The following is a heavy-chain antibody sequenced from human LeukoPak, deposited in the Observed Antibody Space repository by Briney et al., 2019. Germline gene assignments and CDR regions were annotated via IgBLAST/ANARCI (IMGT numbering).Heavy chain of an antibody. J-gene: IGHJ4*02. CDR3: ASGLAASGTAMIYFDY. CDR2: IYYSGST. Sequence: SETLSLTCTVSVGSISSSSYYWGWIRQPPGKGLEWIGSIYYSGSTYYNPSLKSRVTISVDTSKNQFSLKLSSVTAADTAVYYCASGLAASGTAMIYFDYWGQGTLVTVSS. V-gene: IGHV4-39*01. D-gene: IGHD6-13*01. CDR1: VGSISSSSYY.